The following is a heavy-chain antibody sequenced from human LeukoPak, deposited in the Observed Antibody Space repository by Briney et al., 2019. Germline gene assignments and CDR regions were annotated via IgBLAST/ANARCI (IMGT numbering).Heavy chain of an antibody. CDR3: AKEASDRSIFEVINRNYYMDV. CDR2: ISPSSSYI. CDR1: GFTFKSYT. J-gene: IGHJ6*03. D-gene: IGHD3-3*02. Sequence: GGSLRLSCAASGFTFKSYTINWVRQAPVKGLEWVSSISPSSSYIYYADSVKCRFTISRDNAKNSLYLQMNGLRAEDTAAYYCAKEASDRSIFEVINRNYYMDVWGKGTTVIVSS. V-gene: IGHV3-21*01.